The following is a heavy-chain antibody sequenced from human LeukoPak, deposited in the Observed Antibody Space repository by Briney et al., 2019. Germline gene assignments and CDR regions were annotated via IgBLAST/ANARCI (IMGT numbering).Heavy chain of an antibody. CDR1: GVSISSSNSY. D-gene: IGHD3/OR15-3a*01. Sequence: SETLSLTCTVSGVSISSSNSYWGWIRQPPGKGLEWIGSIYYSGNTYYNASLKSQVSISIDTSKNQFSLKLTSVTAADTAVYYCARQTGSGLFILPGGQGTLVIVSS. CDR3: ARQTGSGLFILP. CDR2: IYYSGNT. V-gene: IGHV4-39*01. J-gene: IGHJ4*02.